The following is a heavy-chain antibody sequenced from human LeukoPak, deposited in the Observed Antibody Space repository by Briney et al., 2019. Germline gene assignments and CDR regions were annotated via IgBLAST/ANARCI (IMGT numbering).Heavy chain of an antibody. CDR1: GYIFTGYY. D-gene: IGHD2-21*02. J-gene: IGHJ6*04. CDR2: INPNSGVT. CDR3: ARDNREVRGGDCFDV. V-gene: IGHV1-2*02. Sequence: ASVKVSCKASGYIFTGYYIHWVRQARGQGLEWMGWINPNSGVTNYAQKFQGRVTMTRDTSITTAYMELSRLRSDDTAVYYCARDNREVRGGDCFDVWGKGTTVTVSS.